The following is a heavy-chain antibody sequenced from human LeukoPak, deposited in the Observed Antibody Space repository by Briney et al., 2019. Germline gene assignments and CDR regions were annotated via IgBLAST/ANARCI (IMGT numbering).Heavy chain of an antibody. CDR2: INHSGST. J-gene: IGHJ4*02. CDR1: GGSFSGYY. V-gene: IGHV4-34*01. CDR3: ATLGYSYGTDY. Sequence: SETLSLTCAVYGGSFSGYYWSWIRQPPGKGLEWIGEINHSGSTNYNPSLKIRVTISVATSKNQFSLKLSSVTAADTAVYYCATLGYSYGTDYWGQGTLVTVSS. D-gene: IGHD5-18*01.